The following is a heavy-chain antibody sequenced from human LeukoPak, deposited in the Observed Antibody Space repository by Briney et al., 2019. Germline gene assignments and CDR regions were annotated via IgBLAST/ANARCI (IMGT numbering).Heavy chain of an antibody. CDR3: ALLLRSGYLADY. V-gene: IGHV5-10-1*01. CDR1: GYIFTNYW. Sequence: GESLKISCQVSGYIFTNYWISWVRQMPGKGLEWMGRIDPSESYTNYSPSFQGHVTISADKSISTAYLQWSSLRASDTAMYYCALLLRSGYLADYWGQGTLVTVSS. J-gene: IGHJ4*02. CDR2: IDPSESYT. D-gene: IGHD3-22*01.